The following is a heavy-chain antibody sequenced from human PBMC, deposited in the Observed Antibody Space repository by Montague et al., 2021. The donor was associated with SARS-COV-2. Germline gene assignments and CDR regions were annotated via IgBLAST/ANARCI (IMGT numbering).Heavy chain of an antibody. CDR3: AGGRGPVLVPGAGPAGRAFDI. Sequence: SETLFLTCAISGGSFSNYYWSWIRQPPGKGLEWIGEVNQSGTTIYNPSVKTGVTISEDTSKNQFYLRLNSVTAADTAVYYCAGGRGPVLVPGAGPAGRAFDIWGQGTMVTVSS. V-gene: IGHV4-34*01. CDR1: GGSFSNYY. J-gene: IGHJ3*02. D-gene: IGHD3-10*01. CDR2: VNQSGTT.